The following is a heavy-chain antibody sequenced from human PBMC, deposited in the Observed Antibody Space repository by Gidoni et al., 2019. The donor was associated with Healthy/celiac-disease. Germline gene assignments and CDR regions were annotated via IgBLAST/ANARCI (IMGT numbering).Heavy chain of an antibody. Sequence: QVQLVESGGGVVQPGRYLRLSWAASGFTLRSYGMHWVRQAPGKGLEWVAVIGYDGINQYYADSVKGRFTISRDNSTNTLYLQMNSLRAEDTAVYYCARATVHDAFDIWGQGTMVTVSS. D-gene: IGHD4-17*01. CDR3: ARATVHDAFDI. CDR2: IGYDGINQ. V-gene: IGHV3-33*01. CDR1: GFTLRSYG. J-gene: IGHJ3*02.